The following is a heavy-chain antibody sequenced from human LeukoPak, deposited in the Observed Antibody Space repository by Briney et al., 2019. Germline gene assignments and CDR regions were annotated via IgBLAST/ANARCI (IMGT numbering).Heavy chain of an antibody. CDR2: VDPEDGET. CDR1: GYTFTDYY. V-gene: IGHV1-69-2*01. CDR3: ARDPLFGGSRDAFDI. D-gene: IGHD3-16*01. J-gene: IGHJ3*02. Sequence: GASVKVSCKASGYTFTDYYMHWVQQAPGKGLEWMGRVDPEDGETIYAEKFQGRVTITADTSTDTAYMELSSLRSEDTAVYYCARDPLFGGSRDAFDIWGQGTMVTVSS.